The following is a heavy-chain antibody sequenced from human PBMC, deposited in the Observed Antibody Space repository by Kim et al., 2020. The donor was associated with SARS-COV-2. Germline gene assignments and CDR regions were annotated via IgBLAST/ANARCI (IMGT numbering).Heavy chain of an antibody. D-gene: IGHD3-16*02. V-gene: IGHV3-33*05. Sequence: GGSLRLSCAASGFTFSSYGMHWVRQAPGKGLEWVAVISYDGSNKYYADSVKGRFTISRDNSKNTLYLQMNSLRAEDTAVYYCASDMITFGGVIVLPDAFDIWGQGTMVTVSS. CDR2: ISYDGSNK. CDR3: ASDMITFGGVIVLPDAFDI. CDR1: GFTFSSYG. J-gene: IGHJ3*02.